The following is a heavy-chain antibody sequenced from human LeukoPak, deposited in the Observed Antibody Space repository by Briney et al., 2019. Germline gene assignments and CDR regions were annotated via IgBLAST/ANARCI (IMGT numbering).Heavy chain of an antibody. CDR3: ARGGNYYYLDP. CDR1: GFTFSDYW. Sequence: PGGSLRLSCAASGFTFSDYWMHWVRQAPGEGLVWVSRINTDGDRTTYADSVKGRFTISRDNTKNTLYLQMNSLRADDTGVYYCARGGNYYYLDPWGQGTLVTGSS. D-gene: IGHD3-22*01. V-gene: IGHV3-74*01. J-gene: IGHJ5*02. CDR2: INTDGDRT.